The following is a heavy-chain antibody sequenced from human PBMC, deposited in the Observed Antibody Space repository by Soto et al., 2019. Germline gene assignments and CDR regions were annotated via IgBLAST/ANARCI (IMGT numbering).Heavy chain of an antibody. Sequence: GGSLRLSCAASGFTFSSYAMSWVRQSPGKGLEWVSAIPGSGGSTYYAGSVKGRFTISRDNSKNTLYLHMNNLRVEDTAVYYCAKIGTSSSVSLPLVLLDYWGQGALVTVSS. D-gene: IGHD6-6*01. CDR2: IPGSGGST. CDR1: GFTFSSYA. CDR3: AKIGTSSSVSLPLVLLDY. J-gene: IGHJ4*02. V-gene: IGHV3-23*01.